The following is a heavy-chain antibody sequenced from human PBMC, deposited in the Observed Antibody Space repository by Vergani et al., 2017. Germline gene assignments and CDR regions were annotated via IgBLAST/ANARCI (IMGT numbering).Heavy chain of an antibody. V-gene: IGHV3-23*01. D-gene: IGHD3-22*01. Sequence: EVQLLESGGGLVQPGGSLRLSCAASGFTFSSYAMSWVRQAPGKGLEWVSAISGSGGSTYYADSVKGRFTISRDNSKNTLYLQMNSLRAEDTAVYYCAKDPXTMIVVVINDAFDIWGQGTMVTVSS. CDR2: ISGSGGST. CDR1: GFTFSSYA. CDR3: AKDPXTMIVVVINDAFDI. J-gene: IGHJ3*02.